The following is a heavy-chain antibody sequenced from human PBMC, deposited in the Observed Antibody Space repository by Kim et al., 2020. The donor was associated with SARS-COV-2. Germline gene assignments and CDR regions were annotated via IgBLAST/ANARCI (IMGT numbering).Heavy chain of an antibody. J-gene: IGHJ6*02. V-gene: IGHV5-10-1*01. CDR2: IDPSDSYT. CDR1: GYSFTSYW. CDR3: ARLRTGGQYDILTGYYNHYYYYGMDV. D-gene: IGHD3-9*01. Sequence: GESLKISCKGSGYSFTSYWISWVRQMPGKGLEWMGRIDPSDSYTNYSPSFQGHVTISADKSISTAYLQWSSLKASDTAMYYCARLRTGGQYDILTGYYNHYYYYGMDVWGQGTTVTVSS.